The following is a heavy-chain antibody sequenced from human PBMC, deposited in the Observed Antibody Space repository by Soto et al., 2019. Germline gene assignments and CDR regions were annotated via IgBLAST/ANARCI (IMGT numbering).Heavy chain of an antibody. J-gene: IGHJ4*02. CDR2: IYHMGTT. Sequence: QVQLQESGPGLVKPSGTLSLTCNVSGDSISSSNWWSWVRQPPGKGLEWIGEIYHMGTTNHNASLKTRLVISGDKSENPCVLTLTSVTAADTAVYFCARGERQQQRDYWGQGTLVTVSS. CDR3: ARGERQQQRDY. V-gene: IGHV4-4*02. CDR1: GDSISSSNW. D-gene: IGHD6-13*01.